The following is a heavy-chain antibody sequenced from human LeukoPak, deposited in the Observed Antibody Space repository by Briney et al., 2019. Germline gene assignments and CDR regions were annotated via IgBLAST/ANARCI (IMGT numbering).Heavy chain of an antibody. CDR2: ISGSGGST. V-gene: IGHV3-23*01. D-gene: IGHD6-19*01. CDR3: AKRWTSESSGWYVHY. Sequence: GGSLRLSCAASGFTFSSYAMSWVRPAPGKGLEWVSAISGSGGSTYYADSVKGRFTISRDNSKNTPYLQRNSLRAEDTAVYYCAKRWTSESSGWYVHYWGQGTLVTVSS. CDR1: GFTFSSYA. J-gene: IGHJ4*02.